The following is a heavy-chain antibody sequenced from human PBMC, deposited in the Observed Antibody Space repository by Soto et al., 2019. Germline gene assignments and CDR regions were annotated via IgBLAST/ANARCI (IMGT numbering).Heavy chain of an antibody. J-gene: IGHJ3*02. CDR2: IYYSGST. D-gene: IGHD2-21*02. CDR1: GGSISSGGYY. V-gene: IGHV4-31*03. Sequence: QVQLQESGPGLVKPSQTLSLTCTVSGGSISSGGYYWSWIRQHPGKGLEWIGYIYYSGSTYYNPSLKSRVTLSVETSKNQSSLKLSSVTAADTAVYYCARCPSYCGGDCYLDAFDIWGQGTMVTVSS. CDR3: ARCPSYCGGDCYLDAFDI.